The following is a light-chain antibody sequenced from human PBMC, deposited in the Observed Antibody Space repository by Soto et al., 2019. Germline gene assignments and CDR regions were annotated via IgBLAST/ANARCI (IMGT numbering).Light chain of an antibody. J-gene: IGLJ2*01. CDR3: SSFAGNNNLV. CDR2: EVS. Sequence: QPVLTQPPSASGSPGQSVTISCTGTSSDVGGYNYVSWYQQHPGKAPKLMISEVSKRPSGVPDRSSGSKSGNTASLTVSGLQAEDEADYYCSSFAGNNNLVFGGGTKLTVL. V-gene: IGLV2-8*01. CDR1: SSDVGGYNY.